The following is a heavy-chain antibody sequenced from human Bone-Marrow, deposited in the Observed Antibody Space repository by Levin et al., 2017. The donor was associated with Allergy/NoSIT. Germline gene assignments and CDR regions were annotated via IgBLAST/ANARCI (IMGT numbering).Heavy chain of an antibody. D-gene: IGHD4-17*01. CDR1: GFTFSSYS. Sequence: PGGSLRLSCAASGFTFSSYSMNWVRQAPGKGLEWVSYISSSSSTIYYADSVKGRFTISRDNAKNSLYLQMNSLRDEDTAVYYCARTTVTNGRSLSGAFDIWGQGTMVTVSS. CDR3: ARTTVTNGRSLSGAFDI. J-gene: IGHJ3*02. CDR2: ISSSSSTI. V-gene: IGHV3-48*02.